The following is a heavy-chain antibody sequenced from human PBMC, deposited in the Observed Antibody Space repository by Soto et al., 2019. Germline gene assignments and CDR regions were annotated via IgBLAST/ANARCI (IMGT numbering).Heavy chain of an antibody. CDR3: AKRAMDEGIGY. Sequence: SETLSLTCAVSGTSFGTYYYTWTRQPPGKGLEWIGYIYHSGSTYYNPSLKSRVTISVDRSKNQFSLKLSSVTAADTAVYYCAKRAMDEGIGYWGQGTLVTVSS. CDR2: IYHSGST. CDR1: GTSFGTYY. V-gene: IGHV4-59*04. D-gene: IGHD5-18*01. J-gene: IGHJ4*02.